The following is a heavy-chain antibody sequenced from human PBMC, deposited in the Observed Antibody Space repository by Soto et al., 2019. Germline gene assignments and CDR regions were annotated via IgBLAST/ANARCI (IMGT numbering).Heavy chain of an antibody. V-gene: IGHV1-18*01. D-gene: IGHD1-1*01. J-gene: IGHJ6*02. CDR2: ISAYNGNT. CDR1: GYTFSNDG. CDR3: ARGGPNSADYYYGMDV. Sequence: QVQLVQSGAEVRRPGASVKVSCKASGYTFSNDGINWVRQAPGQGLEWMGWISAYNGNTEYAQNFQGRVTMTTDTSTSTAYMELRRLRSDDTAVYSCARGGPNSADYYYGMDVWGLGTTVTVSS.